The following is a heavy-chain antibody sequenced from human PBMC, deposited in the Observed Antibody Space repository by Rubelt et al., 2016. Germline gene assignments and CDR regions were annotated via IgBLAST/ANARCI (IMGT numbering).Heavy chain of an antibody. CDR1: GGSISSSSYY. V-gene: IGHV4-39*07. D-gene: IGHD1-7*01. CDR2: IYYSGST. Sequence: QLQLQESGPGLVKPSETLSLNCTVSGGSISSSSYYWGWIRQPPGKGLEWVGSIYYSGSTYYNPALKSRVTISGDTSKNQFSLKLSSVTAADTAVYYCARDPRAGTTSFDYWGQGTLVTVSS. J-gene: IGHJ4*02. CDR3: ARDPRAGTTSFDY.